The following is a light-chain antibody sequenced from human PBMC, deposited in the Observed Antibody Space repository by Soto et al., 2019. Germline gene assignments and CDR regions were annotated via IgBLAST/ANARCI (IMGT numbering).Light chain of an antibody. CDR2: GNS. J-gene: IGLJ1*01. CDR1: SSNIGASYY. Sequence: QSVLTQPPSVSGAPGQRVTISCTGSSSNIGASYYVHWYQQLPGTAPKLLMYGNSNRPSGVPDRFSGSNSGTSASLAITGLQAEDEADYYCQSYDSSLSGYVFGTGTKLTVL. V-gene: IGLV1-40*01. CDR3: QSYDSSLSGYV.